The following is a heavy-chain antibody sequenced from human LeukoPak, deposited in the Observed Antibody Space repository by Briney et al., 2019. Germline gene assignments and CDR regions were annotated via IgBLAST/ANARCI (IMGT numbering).Heavy chain of an antibody. D-gene: IGHD2-2*01. Sequence: GGSLRLSCAASGFTFSSYSMSWVRQAPGKGLEWVSYFTSSSTIYYADSVKGRFTISRDNAKNSLYLQMNSLRAEDTAVYYCARAPGYCSSTSCHDAFDIWGQGTMVAVSS. CDR2: FTSSSTI. CDR3: ARAPGYCSSTSCHDAFDI. CDR1: GFTFSSYS. V-gene: IGHV3-48*04. J-gene: IGHJ3*02.